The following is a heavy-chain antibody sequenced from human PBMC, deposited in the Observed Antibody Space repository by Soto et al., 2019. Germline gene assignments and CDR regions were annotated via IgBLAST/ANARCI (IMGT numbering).Heavy chain of an antibody. V-gene: IGHV1-58*02. J-gene: IGHJ4*02. CDR3: AAVNYDFWSVPQTYLDY. D-gene: IGHD3-3*01. Sequence: GASVKVSCKASGYTFTSYYMHWVRQAPGQGLEWIGWIVVGSGNTNYAQKFQERVTITRDMSTSTAYMELSSLRSEDTAVYYCAAVNYDFWSVPQTYLDYWGQGTLVTVSS. CDR1: GYTFTSYY. CDR2: IVVGSGNT.